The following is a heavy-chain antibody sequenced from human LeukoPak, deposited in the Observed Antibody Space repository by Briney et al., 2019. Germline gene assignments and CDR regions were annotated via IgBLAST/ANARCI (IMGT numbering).Heavy chain of an antibody. Sequence: GGSLRLSCVASGFSFSSLSMSWVRQAPGKGLEWVSDISASADNTHYADSVKGRFIIFRDNSKNTVFLQMNSLTVEDTAVYYCATVAASSGWLSHDHGGQGTLVTVSS. J-gene: IGHJ4*02. CDR2: ISASADNT. CDR3: ATVAASSGWLSHDH. D-gene: IGHD6-19*01. CDR1: GFSFSSLS. V-gene: IGHV3-23*01.